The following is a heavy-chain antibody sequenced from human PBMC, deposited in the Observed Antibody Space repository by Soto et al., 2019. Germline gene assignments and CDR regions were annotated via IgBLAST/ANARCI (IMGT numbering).Heavy chain of an antibody. CDR1: GASISSNF. CDR2: IYFGGTT. D-gene: IGHD4-4*01. CDR3: ATHTVGSNAFFDT. J-gene: IGHJ4*02. V-gene: IGHV4-4*09. Sequence: QVHLQEAGPGLVKPSETLSLTCSVSGASISSNFWSWVRQPPGQGLEWIGYIYFGGTTQSNPSLKGRATITLDTSKNQFTLTLASVSAAVTPVYFCATHTVGSNAFFDTWGQGALVTVSS.